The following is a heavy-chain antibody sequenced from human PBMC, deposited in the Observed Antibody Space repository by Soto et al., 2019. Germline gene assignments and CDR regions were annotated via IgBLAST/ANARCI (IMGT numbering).Heavy chain of an antibody. CDR3: ASDFSMVVVAPGY. V-gene: IGHV3-33*01. CDR1: GFTFSSYG. D-gene: IGHD3-22*01. Sequence: QVQLVESGGGVVQPGRSLRLSCAASGFTFSSYGMHWVRQAPGKGLEWVGVIWYDGSNKYYADSVKGRFTIARDNSKDTLYLQMNSLRVEDTAVYHCASDFSMVVVAPGYWGQGTLVTVSS. J-gene: IGHJ4*02. CDR2: IWYDGSNK.